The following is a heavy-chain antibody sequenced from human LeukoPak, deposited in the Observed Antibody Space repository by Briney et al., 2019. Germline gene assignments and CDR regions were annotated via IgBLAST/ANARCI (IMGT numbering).Heavy chain of an antibody. Sequence: GGSLRLSCAASEFTFSSHPMGWVRRAPGKGLEWVSSICSSSGCTYYADSVRGRFAISRDDSKNTLYLQMNSLRAEGTAVYYCARTSLPPSDNFDSWGQGTLVTVSS. CDR3: ARTSLPPSDNFDS. CDR1: EFTFSSHP. CDR2: ICSSSGCT. D-gene: IGHD2-15*01. J-gene: IGHJ4*02. V-gene: IGHV3-23*01.